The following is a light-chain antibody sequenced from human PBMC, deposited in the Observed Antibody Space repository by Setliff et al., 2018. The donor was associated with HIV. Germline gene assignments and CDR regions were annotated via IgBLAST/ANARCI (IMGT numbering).Light chain of an antibody. CDR3: CSYAGSRNYV. Sequence: QSVLAQPRSVSGSPGQSVTISCTGTSSDVGGYNYVSWYQQLPGKAPKLMIYDVTKTSSGVPHRFSGSKSGNTASLTISGLQADDEADYYCCSYAGSRNYVFGLGTKVTVL. CDR1: SSDVGGYNY. J-gene: IGLJ1*01. CDR2: DVT. V-gene: IGLV2-11*01.